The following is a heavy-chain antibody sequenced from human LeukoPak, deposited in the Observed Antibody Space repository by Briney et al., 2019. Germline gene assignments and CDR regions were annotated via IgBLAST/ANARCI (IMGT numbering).Heavy chain of an antibody. Sequence: GGSLRLSCAASGFTFSSYSMNWVRQAPGKGLEWVSSISSSSSYIYYADSVKGRFTISRDNAKNSVYLQMNSLRVEDTAVYYCARDNGGSYYEWMDYWGQGTLVTVSS. D-gene: IGHD1-26*01. CDR3: ARDNGGSYYEWMDY. J-gene: IGHJ4*02. CDR2: ISSSSSYI. CDR1: GFTFSSYS. V-gene: IGHV3-21*01.